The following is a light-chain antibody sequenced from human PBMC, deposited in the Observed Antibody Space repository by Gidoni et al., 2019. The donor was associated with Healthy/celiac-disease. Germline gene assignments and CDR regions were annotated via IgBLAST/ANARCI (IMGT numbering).Light chain of an antibody. CDR1: QSVISY. CDR2: DAS. Sequence: EIVLTQSPATLSLSPGERATLSCRASQSVISYLAWYQQKPGQAPRRLIYDASNRATGIPARCSGSGSGTDFTLTISSLEPEDFAVYYCQQRSNWPPTFGQGTKVEIK. V-gene: IGKV3-11*01. CDR3: QQRSNWPPT. J-gene: IGKJ1*01.